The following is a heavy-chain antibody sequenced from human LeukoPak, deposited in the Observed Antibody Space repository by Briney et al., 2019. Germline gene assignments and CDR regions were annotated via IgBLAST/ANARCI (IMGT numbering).Heavy chain of an antibody. CDR2: IYSGGST. J-gene: IGHJ4*02. CDR3: ARAPRGDYYDSRGYFDY. V-gene: IGHV3-66*01. Sequence: GGSLRLSCAASGFTVSSNYMSWVRQAPGKGLEWVSVIYSGGSTYYADSVKGRFTISRDNSKNTLYLQMNSLRAEDTAVYYCARAPRGDYYDSRGYFDYWGQGTLVTVSS. CDR1: GFTVSSNY. D-gene: IGHD3-22*01.